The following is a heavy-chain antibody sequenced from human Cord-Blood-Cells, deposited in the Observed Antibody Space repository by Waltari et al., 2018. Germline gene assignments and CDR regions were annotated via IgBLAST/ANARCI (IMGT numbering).Heavy chain of an antibody. Sequence: QVQLQESGPGLVKPSETLSPTCTVSGGSISSPSWSWLRQPPGKGLEWIGYIYYSGSTNYNPSLKSRVTISVDTSKNQFSLKLSSVTAADTAVYYCARDSRYSRKGSYGMDVWGQGTTVTVSS. CDR2: IYYSGST. CDR1: GGSISSPS. CDR3: ARDSRYSRKGSYGMDV. V-gene: IGHV4-59*11. J-gene: IGHJ6*02. D-gene: IGHD1-1*01.